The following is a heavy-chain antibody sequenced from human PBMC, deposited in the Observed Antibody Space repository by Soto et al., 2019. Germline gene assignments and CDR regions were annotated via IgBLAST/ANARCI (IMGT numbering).Heavy chain of an antibody. Sequence: ASVKVSCKTSGYIFTSYYMHWVRQAPGQGLEWMGIINPSGGSTSYAQKFQGRVTMTRDTSTSTVYMELSSLRSEDTAVYYCARVSVSGIAVAGTFDPWGQGTLVTVSS. J-gene: IGHJ5*02. CDR1: GYIFTSYY. CDR3: ARVSVSGIAVAGTFDP. D-gene: IGHD6-19*01. CDR2: INPSGGST. V-gene: IGHV1-46*03.